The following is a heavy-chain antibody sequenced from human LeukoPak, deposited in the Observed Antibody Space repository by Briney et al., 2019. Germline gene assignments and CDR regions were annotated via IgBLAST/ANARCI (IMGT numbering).Heavy chain of an antibody. CDR1: GGSFSGYY. D-gene: IGHD3-9*01. J-gene: IGHJ6*03. Sequence: SETLSLTCAVYGGSFSGYYWSWIRQPPGKGLEWIGEINHSGSTNYNPSLKSRVTISVDTSKNQFSLKLSSVTAADTAVYYCARSPRVQLRYFDWLFHYYYYMDVWGKGTTVTISS. CDR2: INHSGST. V-gene: IGHV4-34*01. CDR3: ARSPRVQLRYFDWLFHYYYYMDV.